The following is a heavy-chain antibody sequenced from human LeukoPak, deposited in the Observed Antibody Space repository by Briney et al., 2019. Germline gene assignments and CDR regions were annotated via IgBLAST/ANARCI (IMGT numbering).Heavy chain of an antibody. J-gene: IGHJ4*02. CDR3: AREDIVGASPFDY. Sequence: PSQTLSLTCTVSGGSISSGSYYWSWIRQPAGKGLEWIGRIYTSGSTNYNPSLKRRVTISVDTSKNQFSLKLSSVTAADTAVYYCAREDIVGASPFDYWGQGTLVTVSS. CDR2: IYTSGST. D-gene: IGHD1-26*01. CDR1: GGSISSGSYY. V-gene: IGHV4-61*02.